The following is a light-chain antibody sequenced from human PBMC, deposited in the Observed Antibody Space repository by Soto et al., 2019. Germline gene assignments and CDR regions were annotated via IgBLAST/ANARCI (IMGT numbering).Light chain of an antibody. Sequence: DIQMTQSPSSLSASVGDRVTITCRASQSISYYLNWYQQKQGRAPRLLIYSTSTLQSGVPSKFSGSASGTVFTLTISSLQPEDFATYYCQQSYSTPWTFGQGTKVEIK. J-gene: IGKJ1*01. CDR3: QQSYSTPWT. V-gene: IGKV1-39*01. CDR1: QSISYY. CDR2: STS.